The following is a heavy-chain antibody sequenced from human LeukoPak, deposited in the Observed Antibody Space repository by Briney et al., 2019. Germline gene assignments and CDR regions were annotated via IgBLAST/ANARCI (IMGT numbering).Heavy chain of an antibody. V-gene: IGHV3-7*01. CDR3: ASEAGGFGEFDYFDY. CDR2: IKQDGGEK. J-gene: IGHJ4*02. D-gene: IGHD3-10*01. Sequence: GGSLRLSCAASGFPFSSYWMSWVRQAPGKGLEWVANIKQDGGEKYYVDSVKGRFTISRHNAKNSLYLQMNSLRAEDTAVYYCASEAGGFGEFDYFDYWGQGTLVTVSS. CDR1: GFPFSSYW.